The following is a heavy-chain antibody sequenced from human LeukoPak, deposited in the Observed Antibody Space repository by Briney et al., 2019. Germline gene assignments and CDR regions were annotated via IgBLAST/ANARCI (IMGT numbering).Heavy chain of an antibody. CDR1: GFTFSSYS. CDR3: ARDMGDIVVVPAAPTFDY. D-gene: IGHD2-2*01. Sequence: GGSLRLSCAASGFTFSSYSMNWVRQAPGKGLEWVSSISSSSYIYYADSVKGRFTISRDNAKNSLYLQMNSLRAEDTAVYYCARDMGDIVVVPAAPTFDYWGQGTLVTVSS. V-gene: IGHV3-21*01. CDR2: ISSSSYI. J-gene: IGHJ4*02.